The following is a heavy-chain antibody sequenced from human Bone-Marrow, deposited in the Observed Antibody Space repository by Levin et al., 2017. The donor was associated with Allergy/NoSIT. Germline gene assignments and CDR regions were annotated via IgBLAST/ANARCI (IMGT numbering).Heavy chain of an antibody. V-gene: IGHV4-59*01. CDR2: IYYSGST. CDR3: ARGGAYGDWSH. D-gene: IGHD4-17*01. J-gene: IGHJ4*02. CDR1: GGSISSYY. Sequence: PSETLSLTCTVSGGSISSYYWSWIRQPPGKGLEWIGYIYYSGSTNYNPSLKSRVTISVDTSKNQFSLKLSSVTAADTAVYYCARGGAYGDWSHWGQGTLVTVSS.